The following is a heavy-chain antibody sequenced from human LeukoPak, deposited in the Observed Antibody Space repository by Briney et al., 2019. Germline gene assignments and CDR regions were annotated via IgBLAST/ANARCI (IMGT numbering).Heavy chain of an antibody. V-gene: IGHV3-48*01. CDR2: ISSSSSTI. CDR3: ARDQIGAFDI. Sequence: GGSLRLSCAASGFTFSSYSMNWVRQAPGKGLEWVSYISSSSSTIYYADSVKGRFTISRDNAKNSLYLQMSSLRAEDTAVYCCARDQIGAFDIWGQGTMVTVSS. D-gene: IGHD2/OR15-2a*01. J-gene: IGHJ3*02. CDR1: GFTFSSYS.